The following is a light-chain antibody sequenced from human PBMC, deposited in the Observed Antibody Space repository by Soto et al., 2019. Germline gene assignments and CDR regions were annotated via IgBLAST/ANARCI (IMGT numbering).Light chain of an antibody. CDR2: GAS. CDR1: QSVSSSY. Sequence: EIVLTQSPGTLSLSQGERATLSCRASQSVSSSYLASYQQIPGQAPRLLSYGASSRATGIPDRFSGSGSGTDFTLTFSRLEPDDFAVYYCQHYGSSPFTFRPGTKEDIK. CDR3: QHYGSSPFT. J-gene: IGKJ3*01. V-gene: IGKV3-20*01.